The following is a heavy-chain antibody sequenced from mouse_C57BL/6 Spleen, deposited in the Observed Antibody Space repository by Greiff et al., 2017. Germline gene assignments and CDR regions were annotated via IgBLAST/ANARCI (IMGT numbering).Heavy chain of an antibody. V-gene: IGHV1-81*01. CDR3: ASGGKENYAMDY. CDR1: GYTFTSYG. CDR2: IYPRSGNT. J-gene: IGHJ4*01. Sequence: QVHVKQSGAELARPGASVKLSCKASGYTFTSYGISWVKQRTGQGLEWIGEIYPRSGNTYYNEKFKGKATLTADKSSSTAYMELRSLTSEDSAVYFCASGGKENYAMDYWGQGTSVTVSS. D-gene: IGHD1-1*01.